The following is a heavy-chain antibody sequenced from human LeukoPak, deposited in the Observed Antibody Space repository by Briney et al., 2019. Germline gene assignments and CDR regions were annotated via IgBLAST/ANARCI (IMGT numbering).Heavy chain of an antibody. D-gene: IGHD6-19*01. V-gene: IGHV1-24*01. CDR1: GYTLTELS. CDR2: FDPEDGET. CDR3: ATGGQGGGWYTN. J-gene: IGHJ4*02. Sequence: ASVKVSCKVSGYTLTELSMHWVRQAPGKGLEWMGGFDPEDGETIYAQKFQGRVTMTEDTSTDTAYMELSSLRSEDTAVYYCATGGQGGGWYTNWGKGTLVTVSS.